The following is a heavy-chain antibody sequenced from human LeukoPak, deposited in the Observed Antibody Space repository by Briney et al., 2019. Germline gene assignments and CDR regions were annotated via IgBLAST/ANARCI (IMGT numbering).Heavy chain of an antibody. V-gene: IGHV4-31*03. CDR3: ARVIPETYYYDSSGYSLFDY. Sequence: PSQTLSLTCTVSGGSISSGGYYWSWIRQHPGKGLEWIGYIYYSGSTYYNPSLKSRVTISVDTSKNQFSLKLSSVTAADTAVYYCARVIPETYYYDSSGYSLFDYWGQGTLVTVSS. CDR1: GGSISSGGYY. D-gene: IGHD3-22*01. J-gene: IGHJ4*02. CDR2: IYYSGST.